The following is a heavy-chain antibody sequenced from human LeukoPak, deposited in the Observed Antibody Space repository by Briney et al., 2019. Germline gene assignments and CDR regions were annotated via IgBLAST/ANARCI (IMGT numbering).Heavy chain of an antibody. CDR2: IFYSGST. J-gene: IGHJ3*02. V-gene: IGHV4-39*07. D-gene: IGHD5-12*01. CDR3: ARAAYESDAFDI. CDR1: GGSISSSSYY. Sequence: PSETLSLTCSVSGGSISSSSYYWGWIRQPPGKGLEWIGSIFYSGSTYYNPSLKSRVTISVDTSKNQFSLKLSSVTAVDTAMYYCARAAYESDAFDIWGRGTMVTVSS.